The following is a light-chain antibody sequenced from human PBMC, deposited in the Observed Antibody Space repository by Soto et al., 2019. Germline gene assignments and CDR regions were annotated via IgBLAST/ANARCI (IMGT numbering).Light chain of an antibody. CDR1: QGISNY. CDR2: AAS. V-gene: IGKV1-27*01. CDR3: QKYNSAPRT. Sequence: DIQMTQSPSSLSASVGDRVTITCRASQGISNYLAWYQQKPGKVHKLLIYAASTLQSGVPSRFSGSGSRTDFNLTNSSQQPEDVATYYCQKYNSAPRTFGQGTHVEI. J-gene: IGKJ1*01.